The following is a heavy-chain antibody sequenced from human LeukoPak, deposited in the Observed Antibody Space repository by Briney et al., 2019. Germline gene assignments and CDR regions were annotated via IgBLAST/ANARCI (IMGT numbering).Heavy chain of an antibody. D-gene: IGHD3-3*01. J-gene: IGHJ4*02. CDR1: GGSISSGSYY. Sequence: SETLSLTCTVAGGSISSGSYYWSWIRQPAGKGLEWIGRLYTRGSTNYNPSLKSRVTISVDTSKNQFSLKLSSVTAADTAVYYCAREGQTFGVVTSFDYWGQGTLVTVSS. CDR3: AREGQTFGVVTSFDY. CDR2: LYTRGST. V-gene: IGHV4-61*02.